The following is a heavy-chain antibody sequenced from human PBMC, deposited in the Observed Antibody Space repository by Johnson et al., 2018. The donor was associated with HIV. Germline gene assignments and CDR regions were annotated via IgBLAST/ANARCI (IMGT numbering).Heavy chain of an antibody. CDR3: ARDRWLQLGAFDI. Sequence: VQLVESGGGLVQPGGSLRLSCAASGFTFSDYYMTWIRQAPGKGLEWVSSITSSGSTKYYADSVKGRFTISRDNVKNSLFLQINSLRADDTAVYYCARDRWLQLGAFDIWGQGTLVTVSS. CDR2: ITSSGSTK. CDR1: GFTFSDYY. V-gene: IGHV3-11*04. J-gene: IGHJ3*02. D-gene: IGHD5-24*01.